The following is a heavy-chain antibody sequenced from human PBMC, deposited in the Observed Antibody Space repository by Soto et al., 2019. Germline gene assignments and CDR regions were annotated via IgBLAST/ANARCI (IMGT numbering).Heavy chain of an antibody. D-gene: IGHD3-16*01. V-gene: IGHV3-33*01. CDR2: IWYDGSNK. CDR3: ARVSAPFMITFGGVVDY. J-gene: IGHJ4*02. CDR1: GFTFSSYG. Sequence: QVQLVESGGGVVQPGRSLRLSCAASGFTFSSYGMHWVRQAPGKGLEWVAVIWYDGSNKYYADSVKGRFTISRDNSKNTLYLQMNSLRAEDTAVYYCARVSAPFMITFGGVVDYWGQGTLVTVSS.